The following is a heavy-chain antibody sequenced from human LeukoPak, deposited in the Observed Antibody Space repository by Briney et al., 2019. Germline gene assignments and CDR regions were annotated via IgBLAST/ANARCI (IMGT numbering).Heavy chain of an antibody. CDR1: GYTFTRYG. J-gene: IGHJ6*03. CDR2: ISASNGNT. D-gene: IGHD6-13*01. V-gene: IGHV1-18*01. Sequence: ASVRVSCKASGYTFTRYGISWVRQAPGQGLQWLGWISASNGNTNYAQKFRDRVTMSTDTSTGTAYLDVRSLTSDDTAVYYCARVIRAAAGKRTGNYYYYMDVWGKGTTVTISS. CDR3: ARVIRAAAGKRTGNYYYYMDV.